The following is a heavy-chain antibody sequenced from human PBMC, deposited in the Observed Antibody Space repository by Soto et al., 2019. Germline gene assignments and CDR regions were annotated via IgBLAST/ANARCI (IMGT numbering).Heavy chain of an antibody. J-gene: IGHJ4*02. CDR3: ARVGGNWYYDYFDY. CDR2: MNPNSGDT. Sequence: QVQLVQSGAEVKKPGASVKVSCTASGYTFSDHDINWVRQASGQGPEWLGWMNPNSGDTGYAQNFQGRVTMTRDTSKRTAYMELGSLRSEDTAVYFCARVGGNWYYDYFDYWGQGTLVTVSS. V-gene: IGHV1-8*01. D-gene: IGHD1-7*01. CDR1: GYTFSDHD.